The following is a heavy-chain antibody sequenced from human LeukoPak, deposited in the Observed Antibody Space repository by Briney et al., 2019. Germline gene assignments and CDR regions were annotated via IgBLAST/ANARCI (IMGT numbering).Heavy chain of an antibody. CDR3: ARFAAGGSYYYYMDV. D-gene: IGHD6-25*01. Sequence: HPGRSLRLSCAASGFTFDDYGMHWVRQAPGKGLEWVSGISWNSGSIGYADSVKGRFTISRDNAKNSLYLQMNSLRADDTAVYYCARFAAGGSYYYYMDVWGKGTTVTVSS. CDR2: ISWNSGSI. CDR1: GFTFDDYG. J-gene: IGHJ6*03. V-gene: IGHV3-9*01.